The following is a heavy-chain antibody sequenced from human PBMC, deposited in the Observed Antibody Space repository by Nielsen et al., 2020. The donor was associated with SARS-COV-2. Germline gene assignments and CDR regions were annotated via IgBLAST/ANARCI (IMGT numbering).Heavy chain of an antibody. CDR3: ARDPRRYYYDSTGYWFDP. Sequence: SETLSLTCTVSGGSISSSSYFWAWIRQSPGKGLEWIGTIFHTGNTYYNSSLKSRVTISVDTSENQFSLKLRSVTAADTAVYFCARDPRRYYYDSTGYWFDPWGQGTLVIVSS. V-gene: IGHV4-39*07. J-gene: IGHJ5*02. D-gene: IGHD3-22*01. CDR1: GGSISSSSYF. CDR2: IFHTGNT.